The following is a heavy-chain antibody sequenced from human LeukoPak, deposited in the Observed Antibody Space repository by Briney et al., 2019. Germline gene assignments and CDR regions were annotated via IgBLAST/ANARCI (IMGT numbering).Heavy chain of an antibody. Sequence: PGGSLRLSCAASGFTFSSYAMSWVRQAPGKGLEWVSAISGSGGSTYYADSVKGRFTISRDNSKNTLYLRMNSLRAEDTAVYYCAKDKRRIGVFDYWGQGTLVTVSS. CDR1: GFTFSSYA. CDR2: ISGSGGST. CDR3: AKDKRRIGVFDY. D-gene: IGHD3-16*01. J-gene: IGHJ4*02. V-gene: IGHV3-23*01.